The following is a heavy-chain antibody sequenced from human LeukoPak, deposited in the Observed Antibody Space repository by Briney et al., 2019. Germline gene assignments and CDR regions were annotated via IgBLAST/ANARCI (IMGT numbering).Heavy chain of an antibody. Sequence: TGRSLRLSCAASGFTFSSYGMHWVRQAPGKGLEWVAFIRYDESTKYYADSVKGRYTVSRDNSKNTLYLQMNSLTADDTAVYYCAKGLEQWPVNDAFDIWGQGTMVTVSS. J-gene: IGHJ3*02. CDR1: GFTFSSYG. CDR2: IRYDESTK. CDR3: AKGLEQWPVNDAFDI. V-gene: IGHV3-30*02. D-gene: IGHD6-19*01.